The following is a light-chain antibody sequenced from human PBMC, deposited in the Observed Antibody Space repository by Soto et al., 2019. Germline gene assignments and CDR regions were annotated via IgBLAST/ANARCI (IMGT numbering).Light chain of an antibody. CDR2: SDT. Sequence: SYELTQPPSVSVAPGKTASISCGGNNIGSKGVHWYQQKPGQAPGLVIYSDTGLPPGIPERFSGSNSANLATLTISRVEAGDEADYYCQVWDSGSAHVVFGGGTKLTVL. CDR3: QVWDSGSAHVV. J-gene: IGLJ2*01. CDR1: NIGSKG. V-gene: IGLV3-21*04.